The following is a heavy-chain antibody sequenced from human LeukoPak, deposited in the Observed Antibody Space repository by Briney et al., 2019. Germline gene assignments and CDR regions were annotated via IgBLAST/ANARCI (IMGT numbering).Heavy chain of an antibody. D-gene: IGHD5-18*01. V-gene: IGHV1-24*01. J-gene: IGHJ4*02. CDR2: FDPEDGET. CDR3: ARDSSTGYTYGSPQY. CDR1: GYTLTELS. Sequence: ASVKVSCKVSGYTLTELSMHWVRQAPGKGLEWMGGFDPEDGETIYAQKFQGRVTMTEDTSTSTAYMDLRSLRSDDTAVYYCARDSSTGYTYGSPQYWGQGTLVTVSS.